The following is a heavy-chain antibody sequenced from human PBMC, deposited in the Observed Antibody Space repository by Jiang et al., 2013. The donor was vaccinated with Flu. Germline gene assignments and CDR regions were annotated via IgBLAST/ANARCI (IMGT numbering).Heavy chain of an antibody. CDR3: AHLKLGKPDFGY. CDR1: GSHSTTGGNG. J-gene: IGHJ4*02. V-gene: IGHV2-5*02. Sequence: TLTCSFSGSHSTTGGNGCGLDPSAPGKALEWLALIYWDDDTRYSPSLKSRLTITKDTSKNQVVFTMTSMDLADTATYYCAHLKLGKPDFGYWGQGTLVTVSS. CDR2: IYWDDDT. D-gene: IGHD7-27*01.